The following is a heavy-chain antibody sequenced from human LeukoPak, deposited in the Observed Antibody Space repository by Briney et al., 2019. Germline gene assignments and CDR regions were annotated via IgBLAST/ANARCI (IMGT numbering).Heavy chain of an antibody. Sequence: KTSETLSLTCTVSGGSISSYYWSWIRQPPGKGLEWIGYIYYSGSTNYNPSLKSRVTISVGTSKNQFSLKLSSVTAADTAVYYCAREATELSYSSSWYYDYWGQGTLVTVSS. V-gene: IGHV4-59*01. D-gene: IGHD6-13*01. CDR1: GGSISSYY. J-gene: IGHJ4*02. CDR3: AREATELSYSSSWYYDY. CDR2: IYYSGST.